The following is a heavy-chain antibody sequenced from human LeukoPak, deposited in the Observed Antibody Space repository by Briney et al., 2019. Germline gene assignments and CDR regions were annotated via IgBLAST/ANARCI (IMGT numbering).Heavy chain of an antibody. CDR2: IKSKTDGGTT. CDR3: TTDAYYYGSSGYY. J-gene: IGHJ4*02. Sequence: MAGGSLRLSCAASGFTFSNAWMSWVRQAPGKGLEWVGRIKSKTDGGTTDYAAPVKGRFTISRDDSKNTLYLQMNSLKTEDTAVYYCTTDAYYYGSSGYYWGQGTLVTVSS. CDR1: GFTFSNAW. D-gene: IGHD3-22*01. V-gene: IGHV3-15*01.